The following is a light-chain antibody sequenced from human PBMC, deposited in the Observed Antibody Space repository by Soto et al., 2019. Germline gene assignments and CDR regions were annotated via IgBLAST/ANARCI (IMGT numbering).Light chain of an antibody. Sequence: QSALTQPASVSGSPGQSITITCTGTRSDIGAYNFVSWYQQHPGEVPKLMLYDVSIRPSGVSNRFSGSKSGNTASLTISGLQAEDEDDYYCTSWTTSTTMIFGGGTKLTVL. J-gene: IGLJ2*01. CDR1: RSDIGAYNF. CDR3: TSWTTSTTMI. V-gene: IGLV2-14*03. CDR2: DVS.